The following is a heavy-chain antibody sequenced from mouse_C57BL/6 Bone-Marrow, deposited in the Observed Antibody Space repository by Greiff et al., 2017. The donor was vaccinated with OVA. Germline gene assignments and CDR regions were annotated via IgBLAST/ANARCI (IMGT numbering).Heavy chain of an antibody. D-gene: IGHD2-3*01. CDR1: GFTFTDYY. J-gene: IGHJ2*01. CDR2: IRNKANGYTS. V-gene: IGHV7-3*01. Sequence: EVQGVESGGGLVQPGGSLSLSCAASGFTFTDYYMSWVRQPPGKALEWLGFIRNKANGYTSEYSASVKGRFTISRDNSQSILYLQMKALRAEDSATYYCARYKDDGYYVEYYLDYWGQGTTLTVSS. CDR3: ARYKDDGYYVEYYLDY.